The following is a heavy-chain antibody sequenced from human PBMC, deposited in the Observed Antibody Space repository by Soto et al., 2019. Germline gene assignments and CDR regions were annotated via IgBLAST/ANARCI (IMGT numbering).Heavy chain of an antibody. V-gene: IGHV3-33*01. CDR2: IWYDGSNK. D-gene: IGHD3-22*01. CDR3: AREALYYYDSSGPPDAFDI. J-gene: IGHJ3*02. Sequence: PGGSVRLSCAASGFTFSSYGMHWVRQAPGKGLEWVAVIWYDGSNKYYADSVKGRFTISRDNSKNTLYLQMNSLRAEDTAVYYCAREALYYYDSSGPPDAFDIWGPGQIVTV. CDR1: GFTFSSYG.